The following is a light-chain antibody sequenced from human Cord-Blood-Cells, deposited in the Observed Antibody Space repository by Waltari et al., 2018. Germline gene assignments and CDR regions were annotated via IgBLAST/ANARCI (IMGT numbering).Light chain of an antibody. Sequence: DIQMTQSPSPLSASVGDSVTITCRASQSISSWLAWYQQKPGKAPKLLIYDASSLESGVPSRFSGSGSGTEFTLTISSLQPDDFATYYCQQYNSYSQTFGQGTKVEIK. CDR1: QSISSW. J-gene: IGKJ1*01. CDR2: DAS. V-gene: IGKV1-5*01. CDR3: QQYNSYSQT.